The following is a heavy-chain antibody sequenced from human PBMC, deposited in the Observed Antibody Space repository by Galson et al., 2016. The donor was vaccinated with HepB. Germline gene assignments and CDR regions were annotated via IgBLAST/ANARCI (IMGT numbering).Heavy chain of an antibody. CDR1: GGSINNDNHC. Sequence: ETLSLTCIVSGGSINNDNHCWGWIRQPPGKGLEWIGSIYYSGNTHYNPSLNSRVTISVDTSKNQFSLRLTSVTASDTAIYYCARNNSGWYTFASWGQGTLVAVSS. J-gene: IGHJ5*01. V-gene: IGHV4-39*01. CDR2: IYYSGNT. CDR3: ARNNSGWYTFAS. D-gene: IGHD6-19*01.